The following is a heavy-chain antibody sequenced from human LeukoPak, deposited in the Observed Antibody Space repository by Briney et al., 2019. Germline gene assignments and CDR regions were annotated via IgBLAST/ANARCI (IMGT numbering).Heavy chain of an antibody. V-gene: IGHV4-30-4*01. D-gene: IGHD3-10*01. CDR3: ARCPYSLWFGELLNYFDY. CDR2: IYYSGST. CDR1: GGSISSGDYY. J-gene: IGHJ4*02. Sequence: SETLSLTCTVSGGSISSGDYYWSWIRQPPGKGLEWIGYIYYSGSTYYNPSLKSRVTISVDTSKNQFSLKLSSVTAADTAVYYCARCPYSLWFGELLNYFDYWGQGTLVTVSS.